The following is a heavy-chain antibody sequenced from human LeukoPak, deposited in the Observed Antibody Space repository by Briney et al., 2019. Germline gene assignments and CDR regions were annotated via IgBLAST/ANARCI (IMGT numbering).Heavy chain of an antibody. CDR1: GGTFSSYA. D-gene: IGHD5-18*01. J-gene: IGHJ4*02. CDR2: IIPIFGTA. Sequence: ASVKVSCKASGGTFSSYAISWVRQAPGQGLEWMGGIIPIFGTANYAQKFQGRVTITADESTSTVYMELSSLRSEDTAVYYCARDLNSYGRRNDYWGQGTLVTVSS. V-gene: IGHV1-69*13. CDR3: ARDLNSYGRRNDY.